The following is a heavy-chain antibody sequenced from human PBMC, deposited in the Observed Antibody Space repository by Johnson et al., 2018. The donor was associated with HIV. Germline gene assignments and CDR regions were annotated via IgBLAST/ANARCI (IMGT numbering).Heavy chain of an antibody. CDR1: RFTFDDYA. V-gene: IGHV3-43D*04. Sequence: VESGGVVVQPGGSLRLSCETSRFTFDDYAMHWVRQAPGKGLEWVSLINWDGSTYYTRSVKGRFTISRDNSKNMLFLQINSLRVEDTAVYYCARVRVGAFDIWGQGTMVTVSS. D-gene: IGHD1-26*01. J-gene: IGHJ3*02. CDR3: ARVRVGAFDI. CDR2: INWDGST.